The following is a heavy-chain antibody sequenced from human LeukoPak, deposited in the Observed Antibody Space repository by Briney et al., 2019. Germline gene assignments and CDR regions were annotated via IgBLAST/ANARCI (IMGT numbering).Heavy chain of an antibody. J-gene: IGHJ4*02. Sequence: SGRSLRLSCAASGFTFSSYGMHWVRQAPGKGLEWVADMWYDGSNIYYADSVKGRFTISRDNSKNTLYLQMNSLRAEDTAVYYCARDHSSGWYSDYFDYWGEGTLVSVCS. CDR1: GFTFSSYG. D-gene: IGHD6-19*01. CDR2: MWYDGSNI. V-gene: IGHV3-33*01. CDR3: ARDHSSGWYSDYFDY.